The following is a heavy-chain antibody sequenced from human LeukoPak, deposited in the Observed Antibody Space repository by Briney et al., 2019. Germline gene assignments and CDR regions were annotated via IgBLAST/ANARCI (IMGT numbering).Heavy chain of an antibody. CDR2: ISTSGGTT. Sequence: GGSLRLSCAASGFTFSSYAMSWVRQAPGKGLEWVSGISTSGGTTSYADSVKGRFTISRDNPRNTLYMQMNSLRAEDTAVYYCAIMHRYYDGSGYWVQWGQGTLVTVSS. CDR1: GFTFSSYA. D-gene: IGHD3-22*01. CDR3: AIMHRYYDGSGYWVQ. V-gene: IGHV3-23*01. J-gene: IGHJ4*02.